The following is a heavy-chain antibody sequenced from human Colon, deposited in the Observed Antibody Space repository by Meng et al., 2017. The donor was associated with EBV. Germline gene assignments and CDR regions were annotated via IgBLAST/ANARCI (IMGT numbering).Heavy chain of an antibody. D-gene: IGHD2/OR15-2a*01. Sequence: QVQLVQSGSELKKPGASVMVSCKASGYTFSTYTMNWVRQAHGRGLEWMGWISTNTGTTTYTQGFTGRFVFSLDTSVSTAYLQISSLKAEDTAVYYCARGGNFDPWGQGTLVTVSS. CDR2: ISTNTGTT. V-gene: IGHV7-4-1*02. CDR1: GYTFSTYT. J-gene: IGHJ5*02. CDR3: ARGGNFDP.